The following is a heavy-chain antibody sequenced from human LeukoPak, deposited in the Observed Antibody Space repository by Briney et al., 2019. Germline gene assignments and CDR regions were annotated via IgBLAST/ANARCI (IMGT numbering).Heavy chain of an antibody. CDR2: IYYSGST. D-gene: IGHD3-22*01. CDR3: ARSPHYYDSSGYSAELDY. Sequence: PSETLSLTCTVSGGSISSYYWSWIRQPPGKGLEWIGYIYYSGSTNYNPSLKSRVTISVDTSKNQFSLKLSSVTAADTAVYYCARSPHYYDSSGYSAELDYWGQGTLVTVSS. CDR1: GGSISSYY. J-gene: IGHJ4*02. V-gene: IGHV4-59*01.